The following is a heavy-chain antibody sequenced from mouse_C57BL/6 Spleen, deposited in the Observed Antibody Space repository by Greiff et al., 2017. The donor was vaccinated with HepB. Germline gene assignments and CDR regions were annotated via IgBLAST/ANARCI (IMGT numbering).Heavy chain of an antibody. CDR1: GFSLSTFGMG. D-gene: IGHD1-1*01. CDR3: ARMSYYGSSFYFDY. J-gene: IGHJ2*01. Sequence: QVTLKVCGPGILQPSQTLSLTCSFSGFSLSTFGMGVGWIRQPSGKGLEWLAHIWWDDDKYYNPALKSRLTISKDTSKNQVFLKIANVDTADTATYYCARMSYYGSSFYFDYWGQGTTLTVSS. V-gene: IGHV8-8*01. CDR2: IWWDDDK.